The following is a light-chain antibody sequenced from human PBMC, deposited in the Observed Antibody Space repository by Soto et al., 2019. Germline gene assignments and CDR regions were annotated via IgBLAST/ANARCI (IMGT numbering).Light chain of an antibody. CDR1: NSDVGGYNL. CDR2: AVS. CDR3: CSYTATDAWV. J-gene: IGLJ3*02. Sequence: QSVLTQPRSVSGSPGQSVSISCTGTNSDVGGYNLVSWYQQLPGKAPKLIISAVSYRTSGVSDRFSGSKSGNTASLTISGLQAEDEADYYCCSYTATDAWVFGGGTKSPS. V-gene: IGLV2-11*01.